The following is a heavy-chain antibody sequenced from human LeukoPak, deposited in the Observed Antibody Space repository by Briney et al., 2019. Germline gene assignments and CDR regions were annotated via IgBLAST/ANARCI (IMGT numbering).Heavy chain of an antibody. D-gene: IGHD3-10*01. CDR1: GFTVSGNY. CDR2: ISSSGSTI. CDR3: VIKQDYYGSGFDY. Sequence: GGSLRLSCAASGFTVSGNYMSWIRQAPGKGLEWVSYISSSGSTIYYADSVKGRFTISRDNAKNSLYLQMNSLRAEDTAVYYCVIKQDYYGSGFDYWGQGTLVTVSS. J-gene: IGHJ4*02. V-gene: IGHV3-11*01.